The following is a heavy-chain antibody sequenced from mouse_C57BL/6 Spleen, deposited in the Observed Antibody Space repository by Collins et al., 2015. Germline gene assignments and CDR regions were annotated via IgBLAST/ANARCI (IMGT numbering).Heavy chain of an antibody. CDR2: INPSNGGT. CDR1: GYTFTSYW. D-gene: IGHD1-1*01. CDR3: AITTVVSYWYFDV. V-gene: IGHV1-53*01. J-gene: IGHJ1*03. Sequence: QVQLQQPGTELVKPGASVKLSCKASGYTFTSYWMHWVKQRPGQGLEWIGNINPSNGGTNYNEKFKSKATLTVDKSSSTAYMQLSSLTSEDSEVYYCAITTVVSYWYFDVWGTGTTVTVSS.